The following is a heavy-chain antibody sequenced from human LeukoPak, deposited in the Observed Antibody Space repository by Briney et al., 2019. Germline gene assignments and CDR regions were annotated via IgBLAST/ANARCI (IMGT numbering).Heavy chain of an antibody. CDR3: ARLYTMVRGVIVDY. V-gene: IGHV4-34*01. Sequence: SETLSLTCAVYGGSFSGYYWSWIRQPPGKGLEWIGEINHSGSTNYNPSLKSRVTISVDTSKNQFSLKLSSVTAADTAVYYCARLYTMVRGVIVDYWGQGTLVTVSS. CDR1: GGSFSGYY. CDR2: INHSGST. D-gene: IGHD3-10*01. J-gene: IGHJ4*02.